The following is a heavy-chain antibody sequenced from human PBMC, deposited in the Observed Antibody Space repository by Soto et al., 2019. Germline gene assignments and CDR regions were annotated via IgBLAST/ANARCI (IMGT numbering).Heavy chain of an antibody. Sequence: QVQLVESGGGVVQPGRSLRLSCAASGFTFSSYAMHWVRQAPGKGLEWVAVISYDGSNKYSADSVKRRFTISTDNSKNTLYLQMDSLRAEYTAVYYGERRDTAMGMDFDYWGHGTLVPVSS. CDR1: GFTFSSYA. V-gene: IGHV3-30-3*01. CDR3: ERRDTAMGMDFDY. CDR2: ISYDGSNK. J-gene: IGHJ4*01. D-gene: IGHD5-18*01.